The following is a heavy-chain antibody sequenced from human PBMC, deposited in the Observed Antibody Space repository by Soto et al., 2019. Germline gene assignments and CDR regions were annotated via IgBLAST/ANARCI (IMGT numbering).Heavy chain of an antibody. V-gene: IGHV3-74*01. Sequence: PGGSLRLSCAASGFTLSSYWMHWVRQAPGKGLMWVSRINSDGSITDYADPVKGRFTISRDNAKNTLYLQMNSLRVEDTAVYFCASQGYCSGGTGGAFWGQGTLVTVSS. CDR1: GFTLSSYW. CDR3: ASQGYCSGGTGGAF. J-gene: IGHJ4*02. CDR2: INSDGSIT. D-gene: IGHD2-15*01.